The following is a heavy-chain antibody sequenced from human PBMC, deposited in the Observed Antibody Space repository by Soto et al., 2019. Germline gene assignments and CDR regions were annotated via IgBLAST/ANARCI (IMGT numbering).Heavy chain of an antibody. CDR3: ATGQDVLWDYVWEPGMDV. D-gene: IGHD3-16*01. V-gene: IGHV1-24*01. J-gene: IGHJ6*02. CDR1: GYTLTELS. Sequence: QVQLVQSGAEVKKPGASVKVSCKVSGYTLTELSMHWVRQAPGKGLEWMGGFDPEDGETIYAQKFQGRVTMTEDTSTDTAYMELSSLRSEDTAVYYCATGQDVLWDYVWEPGMDVWGQGTTVTVSS. CDR2: FDPEDGET.